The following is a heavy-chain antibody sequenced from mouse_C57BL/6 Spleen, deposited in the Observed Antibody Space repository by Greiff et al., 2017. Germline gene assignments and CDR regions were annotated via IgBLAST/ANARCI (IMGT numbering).Heavy chain of an antibody. J-gene: IGHJ4*01. CDR2: IYPGNSDT. CDR3: TTHYDYDNAMDY. Sequence: VQLQQSGTVLARPGASVKMSCKTSGYTFTSYWMHWVKQRPGQGLEWIGAIYPGNSDTSYNQKFKGKAKLTAVTSASTAYMELSSLTNEDSAVYYCTTHYDYDNAMDYWGQGTSVTVSS. CDR1: GYTFTSYW. D-gene: IGHD2-4*01. V-gene: IGHV1-5*01.